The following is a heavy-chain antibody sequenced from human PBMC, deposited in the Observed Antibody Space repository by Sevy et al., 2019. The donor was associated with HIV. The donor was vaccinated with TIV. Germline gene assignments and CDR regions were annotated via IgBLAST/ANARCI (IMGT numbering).Heavy chain of an antibody. J-gene: IGHJ4*02. Sequence: GGSLRLSCAASGFTFSNYAMNWVRQAPGKGLEWVSAISGSGSTTYYADSVKGRFTISRDNSKNTLYLQMNTLRAEDTAVYYCAKDRSEPGFSYYFDYWGQGTLVTVSS. D-gene: IGHD3-9*01. V-gene: IGHV3-23*01. CDR3: AKDRSEPGFSYYFDY. CDR1: GFTFSNYA. CDR2: ISGSGSTT.